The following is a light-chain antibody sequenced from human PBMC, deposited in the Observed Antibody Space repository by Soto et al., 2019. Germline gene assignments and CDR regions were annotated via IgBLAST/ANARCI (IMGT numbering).Light chain of an antibody. V-gene: IGKV1-27*01. CDR1: QDIRTF. CDR3: QKYNIAPWT. CDR2: AAS. J-gene: IGKJ1*01. Sequence: DLQMTQFPSSLSASVGDRVTITCRASQDIRTFLAWYQQRPGKVPKLLIYAASTLRSGVPSRFSGSGSGTDFTLIISSLQPEDVATYYCQKYNIAPWTFGHGTRVDI.